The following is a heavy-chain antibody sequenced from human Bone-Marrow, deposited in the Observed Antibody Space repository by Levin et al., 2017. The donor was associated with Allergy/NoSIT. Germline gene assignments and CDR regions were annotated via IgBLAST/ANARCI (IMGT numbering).Heavy chain of an antibody. D-gene: IGHD5/OR15-5a*01. CDR1: GFTFSTSW. CDR2: IMYDGNVK. J-gene: IGHJ4*02. CDR3: ATLLGSVTIFDN. V-gene: IGHV3-7*01. Sequence: LTGGSLRLSCAASGFTFSTSWMSWVRQAPGKGLEWVASIMYDGNVKHYVDSVKGRFTISRDNAERSVDLVMDSLRAEDTAVYYCATLLGSVTIFDNWGQGTLVTVSS.